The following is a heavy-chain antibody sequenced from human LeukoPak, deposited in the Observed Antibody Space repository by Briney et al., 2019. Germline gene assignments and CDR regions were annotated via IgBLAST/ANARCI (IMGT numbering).Heavy chain of an antibody. D-gene: IGHD2-2*01. CDR3: AKDPWGTIVVVPAAIAVPFY. J-gene: IGHJ4*02. V-gene: IGHV3-23*01. Sequence: PGGSLRLSCAASGFTFSSYAMSWVRQAPGQGLEWVSAISGSGGSTYYADSVKGRFTISRDNSKNTLYLQMNSLRAEDRAVYYCAKDPWGTIVVVPAAIAVPFYWGQGTLVTVSS. CDR2: ISGSGGST. CDR1: GFTFSSYA.